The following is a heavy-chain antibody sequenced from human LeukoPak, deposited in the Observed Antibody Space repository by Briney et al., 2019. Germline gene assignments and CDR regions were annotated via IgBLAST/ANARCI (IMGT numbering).Heavy chain of an antibody. CDR2: INQDGSQK. D-gene: IGHD3-10*01. Sequence: GGSLRLSCAASGLTFGNSWMSWVRQAPGKGLEWVANINQDGSQKYYVDSVKGRFTISRDNAKNSLFLQINSLRAEDTAVYYCATHDGQGFGFDLWGRGTRVTVSS. V-gene: IGHV3-7*01. CDR1: GLTFGNSW. J-gene: IGHJ2*01. CDR3: ATHDGQGFGFDL.